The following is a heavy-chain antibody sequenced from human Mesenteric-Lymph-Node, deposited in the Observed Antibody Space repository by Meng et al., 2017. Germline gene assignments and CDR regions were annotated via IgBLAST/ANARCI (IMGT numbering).Heavy chain of an antibody. CDR3: ASILLGYCSSTSCYTGYQSIDY. D-gene: IGHD2-2*02. CDR1: GGSISSRSYY. CDR2: IYYSGST. J-gene: IGHJ4*02. V-gene: IGHV4-39*01. Sequence: QLRLPESGPGLVTPSETLSLTCTVSGGSISSRSYYWGWIRQPPGKGLEWIGSIYYSGSTYYNPSLKSRVTISVDTSKNQFFLKLSSVTAADTAVYYCASILLGYCSSTSCYTGYQSIDYWGQGTLVTVSS.